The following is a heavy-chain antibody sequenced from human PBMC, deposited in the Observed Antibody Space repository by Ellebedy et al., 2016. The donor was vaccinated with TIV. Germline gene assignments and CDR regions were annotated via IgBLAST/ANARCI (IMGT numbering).Heavy chain of an antibody. CDR3: ARGSGSYEYGQNAFDI. CDR2: ISAYNGNT. CDR1: GYTFTSYG. J-gene: IGHJ3*02. V-gene: IGHV1-18*04. D-gene: IGHD1-26*01. Sequence: ASVKVSXXASGYTFTSYGISWVRQAPGQGLEWMGWISAYNGNTNYAQKLQGRVTMTTDTSTSTAYMELRSLRSDDTAVYYCARGSGSYEYGQNAFDIWGQGTMVTVSS.